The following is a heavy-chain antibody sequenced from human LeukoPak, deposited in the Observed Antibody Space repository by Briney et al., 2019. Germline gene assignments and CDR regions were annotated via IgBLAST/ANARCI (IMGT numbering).Heavy chain of an antibody. Sequence: PGGSLRLSCAASVFTFSSYGIHWVRQAPGKGLEWVTFIRHDGTNQHYGDSVKGRFTISRDNLKNTVFLQMNRVRAEDTAVYFCARSRNVRTFDYWGQGTLIAVSS. CDR1: VFTFSSYG. CDR3: ARSRNVRTFDY. V-gene: IGHV3-30*02. CDR2: IRHDGTNQ. J-gene: IGHJ4*02.